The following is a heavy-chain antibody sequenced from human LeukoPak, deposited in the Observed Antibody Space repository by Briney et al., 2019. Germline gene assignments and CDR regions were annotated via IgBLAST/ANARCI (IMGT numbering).Heavy chain of an antibody. J-gene: IGHJ4*02. CDR2: ISSSSSYI. CDR3: ARDLAIERGYSGPTPTWYY. CDR1: GFTFSSYS. Sequence: GGSLRLSCAASGFTFSSYSMNWVRQAPGKGLEWVSSISSSSSYIYYADSVKGRFTISRDNAKNSLYLQMNSLRAEDTAVYYCARDLAIERGYSGPTPTWYYWGQGTLVTVSS. V-gene: IGHV3-21*01. D-gene: IGHD5-12*01.